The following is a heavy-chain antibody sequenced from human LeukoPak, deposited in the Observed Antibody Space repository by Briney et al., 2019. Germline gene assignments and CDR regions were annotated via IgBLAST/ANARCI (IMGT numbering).Heavy chain of an antibody. D-gene: IGHD6-6*01. CDR1: GYTSTSNY. CDR3: AYYRAAQLGGALDY. CDR2: IYPRDGST. Sequence: ASVKVSCKASGYTSTSNYIHWVRQAPGQGLEWMGMIYPRDGSTSYAQKFQGRVTITADESTSTAYMELSSLRSEDTAVYYCAYYRAAQLGGALDYWGQGTLVTVSS. V-gene: IGHV1-46*01. J-gene: IGHJ4*02.